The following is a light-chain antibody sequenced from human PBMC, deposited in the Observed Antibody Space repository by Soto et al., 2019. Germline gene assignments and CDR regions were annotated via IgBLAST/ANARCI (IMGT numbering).Light chain of an antibody. CDR1: QSISSY. CDR3: QQSYSTPT. V-gene: IGKV1-39*01. J-gene: IGKJ3*01. CDR2: AAS. Sequence: DIQMTQSPSSLSASVGDRVTITCRASQSISSYLNWYQQKPGKAPKLLIYAASSLQSGVPSRFSGSGSGTDFTLTISFLQPEDFATYYCQQSYSTPTFGPGTKVDI.